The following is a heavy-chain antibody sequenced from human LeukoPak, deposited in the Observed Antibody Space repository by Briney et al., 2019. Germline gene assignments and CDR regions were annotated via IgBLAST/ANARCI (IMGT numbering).Heavy chain of an antibody. D-gene: IGHD6-19*01. Sequence: PGGSLTLSCAASGFTFSNAWMSWVRQAPGKGLEWLGRIKTKTDGGTTDYAAPVKGRFTISRDDSKNTLYLQMNSLKTEDTAVYYCTTVDSGWYPTDYYGMDVWGQGTTVTVSS. CDR3: TTVDSGWYPTDYYGMDV. V-gene: IGHV3-15*01. CDR1: GFTFSNAW. CDR2: IKTKTDGGTT. J-gene: IGHJ6*02.